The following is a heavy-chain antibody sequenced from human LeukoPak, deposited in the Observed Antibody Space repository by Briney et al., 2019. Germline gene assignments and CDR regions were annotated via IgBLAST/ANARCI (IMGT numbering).Heavy chain of an antibody. J-gene: IGHJ4*02. CDR2: ISHDGSNK. CDR1: GFTFSSYA. CDR3: ARGNPYDVLAGSLDY. V-gene: IGHV3-30-3*01. Sequence: GGSLRLSCAASGFTFSSYAMHWVRQAPGKGLEWVAVISHDGSNKYYADSVKGRFTISRDNSKNTLYLQMNSLRAEDTAVYYCARGNPYDVLAGSLDYWGQGTLVTVSS. D-gene: IGHD3-9*01.